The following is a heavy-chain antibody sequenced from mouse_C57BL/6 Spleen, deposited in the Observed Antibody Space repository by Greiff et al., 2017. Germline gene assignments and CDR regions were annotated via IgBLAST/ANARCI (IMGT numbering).Heavy chain of an antibody. D-gene: IGHD1-1*01. Sequence: EVQGVESGGGLVQPGGSLKLSCAASGFTFSDYGMAWVRQAPRKGPEWVAFISNLAYSIYYADTVTSRFTISRENAKNTLYLEMSSLRSEDTAMYYCARAGYGSSWNYAMDYWGQGTSVTVSS. J-gene: IGHJ4*01. CDR1: GFTFSDYG. CDR3: ARAGYGSSWNYAMDY. CDR2: ISNLAYSI. V-gene: IGHV5-15*01.